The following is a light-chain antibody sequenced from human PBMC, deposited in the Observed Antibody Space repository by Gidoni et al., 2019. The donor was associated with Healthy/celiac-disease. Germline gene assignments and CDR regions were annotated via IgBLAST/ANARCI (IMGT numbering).Light chain of an antibody. V-gene: IGKV1-39*01. CDR2: AAS. CDR3: QQSYSTLSYT. J-gene: IGKJ2*01. CDR1: QSISSY. Sequence: GDRVTITCRASQSISSYLNWYQQKPGKAPKLLIYAASSLQSGVPSRFSGSGSGTDFTLTISSLQPEDFATYYCQQSYSTLSYTFGQGTKLEIK.